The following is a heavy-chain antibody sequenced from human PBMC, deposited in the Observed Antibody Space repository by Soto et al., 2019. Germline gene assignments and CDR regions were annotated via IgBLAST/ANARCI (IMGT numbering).Heavy chain of an antibody. Sequence: EVQLVESGGGLVQPGGSLRLSCAASGFTFTNYGMTWVRQPPGKGLEWVANVKEDGSGTHYVDSVKGRFAISRDNAKNSVYLQMDILRAADTAVYYCARDQGKIWGSFFDNGGQGTLVTVSA. V-gene: IGHV3-7*05. J-gene: IGHJ4*02. CDR1: GFTFTNYG. D-gene: IGHD7-27*01. CDR2: VKEDGSGT. CDR3: ARDQGKIWGSFFDN.